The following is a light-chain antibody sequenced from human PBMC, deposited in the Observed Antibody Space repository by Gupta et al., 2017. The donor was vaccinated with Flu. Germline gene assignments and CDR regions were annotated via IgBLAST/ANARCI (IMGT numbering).Light chain of an antibody. V-gene: IGKV3-20*01. Sequence: DIALTQSPGTLSLSPGERATLSCRASQSVSSSYLAWYQQKPGQAPRLLIYGASSRATGIPDRFSGSGSGTDFTLTISRREPEDFAVYYCQQNCSSPPLTFGGGTKVEIK. J-gene: IGKJ4*01. CDR1: QSVSSSY. CDR2: GAS. CDR3: QQNCSSPPLT.